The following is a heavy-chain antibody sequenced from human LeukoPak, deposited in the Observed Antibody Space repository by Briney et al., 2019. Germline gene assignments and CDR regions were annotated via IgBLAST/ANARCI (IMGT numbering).Heavy chain of an antibody. V-gene: IGHV3-23*01. J-gene: IGHJ6*02. CDR3: TRVQAGRSGLMDV. CDR2: ISGSGGST. D-gene: IGHD2-8*02. CDR1: GFIFSDYY. Sequence: GGSLRLSCVASGFIFSDYYMSWVRQAPGKGLEWVSAISGSGGSTYYADSVKGRFTISRDNSKNTLYLQMNSLRAEDTAVYYCTRVQAGRSGLMDVWGRGTTVTVSS.